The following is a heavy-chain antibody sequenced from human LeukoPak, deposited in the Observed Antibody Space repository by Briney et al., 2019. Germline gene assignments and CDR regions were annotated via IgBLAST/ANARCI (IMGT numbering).Heavy chain of an antibody. D-gene: IGHD6-19*01. CDR1: GYTFTSYG. CDR2: ISAYNGNT. Sequence: ASVKVSCKASGYTFTSYGISWVRQAPGQGLEWMGWISAYNGNTNYAQKVQGRVTMTTDTSTSTAYVELRSLRSDDTAVYYCARAIAVAGTVDYRGQGALVTVSS. V-gene: IGHV1-18*01. CDR3: ARAIAVAGTVDY. J-gene: IGHJ4*02.